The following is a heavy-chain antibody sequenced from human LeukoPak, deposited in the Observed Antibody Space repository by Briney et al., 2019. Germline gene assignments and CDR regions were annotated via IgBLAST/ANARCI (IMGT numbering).Heavy chain of an antibody. V-gene: IGHV4-59*01. J-gene: IGHJ3*02. Sequence: KPSETLSLTCTVSGGSISSYYWSWVRQPPGKGLEWIGYIYYSGSTNYNPSLKSRVTISVDTSKNQFSLKLSSVTAADTAVYYCARDLFGDRDSGSYSSHAFDIWGQGTMVTVSS. CDR2: IYYSGST. D-gene: IGHD1-26*01. CDR1: GGSISSYY. CDR3: ARDLFGDRDSGSYSSHAFDI.